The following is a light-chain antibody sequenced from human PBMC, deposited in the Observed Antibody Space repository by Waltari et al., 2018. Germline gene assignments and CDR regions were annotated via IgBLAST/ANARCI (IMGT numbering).Light chain of an antibody. V-gene: IGKV3-20*01. CDR3: QQYDGIVVT. CDR1: QTVSSIS. J-gene: IGKJ4*01. CDR2: GTS. Sequence: EIVLTQSPGTLSLSPGARATLSCRASQTVSSISFTWYQQKPGQAPRLLIYGTSNSAIGIPDRFSGSGSGTDFTPTISRLEPEDFAVYYCQQYDGIVVTFGGGTKVEI.